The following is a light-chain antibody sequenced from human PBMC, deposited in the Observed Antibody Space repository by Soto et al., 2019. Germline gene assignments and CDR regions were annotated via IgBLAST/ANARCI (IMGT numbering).Light chain of an antibody. CDR1: QSISSNR. V-gene: IGKV3-20*01. Sequence: EIMLTQSPGTLSLSPGERATLYCRASQSISSNRFAWFQEKPGQAPSLLIYGVSSRATGIPDRFSGSGSGTDFTLTISRLEPEDFGVYYCQQYDRSPITFGPGTKVDIK. CDR3: QQYDRSPIT. J-gene: IGKJ3*01. CDR2: GVS.